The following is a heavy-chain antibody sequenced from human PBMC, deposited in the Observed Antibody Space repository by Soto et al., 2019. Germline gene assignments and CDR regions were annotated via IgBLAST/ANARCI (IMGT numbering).Heavy chain of an antibody. CDR3: ARGGVSTRTFDY. CDR1: GYNFAGYW. D-gene: IGHD3-3*01. J-gene: IGHJ4*02. Sequence: PGESLKISCKGSGYNFAGYWIAWVRQMPGKGLELMGIIYPSDSDTRYRPSFQGQVTISADKSISSAYLHWSSLRASDTAMYYCARGGVSTRTFDYWGQGTPVTVSS. CDR2: IYPSDSDT. V-gene: IGHV5-51*01.